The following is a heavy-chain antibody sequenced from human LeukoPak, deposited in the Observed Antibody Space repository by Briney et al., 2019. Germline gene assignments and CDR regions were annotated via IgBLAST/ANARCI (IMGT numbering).Heavy chain of an antibody. Sequence: GGSLRLSCAASGFTFSNYALSWVRQAPGQGLEWVSAISGTGDATWYPDSVRGRFTISRDRSKNTVYLQMNSLRVEDTALYYCSCDGDYPRDCFDYWGQGTLVTVSS. CDR3: SCDGDYPRDCFDY. V-gene: IGHV3-23*01. CDR2: ISGTGDAT. CDR1: GFTFSNYA. D-gene: IGHD4-17*01. J-gene: IGHJ4*02.